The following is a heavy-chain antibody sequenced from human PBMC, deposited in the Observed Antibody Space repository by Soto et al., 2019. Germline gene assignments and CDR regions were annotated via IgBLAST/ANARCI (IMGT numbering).Heavy chain of an antibody. CDR3: ARGGHCTNGVCSALDY. Sequence: PSETLSLTCTVSGGSISTYYWNRIRQPPGKGLEWIGYIYYGGSANYNPSLKSRVTISVDTSKKQFSLKLSSVTAADTAVYYCARGGHCTNGVCSALDYWGQGTLVTVSS. J-gene: IGHJ4*02. D-gene: IGHD2-8*01. CDR2: IYYGGSA. CDR1: GGSISTYY. V-gene: IGHV4-59*08.